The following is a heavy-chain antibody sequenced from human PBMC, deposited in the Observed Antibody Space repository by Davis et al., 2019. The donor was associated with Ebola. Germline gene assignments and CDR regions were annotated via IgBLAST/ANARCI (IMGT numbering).Heavy chain of an antibody. J-gene: IGHJ6*04. V-gene: IGHV3-30*04. CDR3: AKSGLSFGVVKYHYGMDV. Sequence: GESLKISCAASGFNISSQILHWVRQAPGRGLQWVAVTSPYGDTKYDADIVKGRFTISRDNSKNTLYLQMNSLRAEDTALYYCAKSGLSFGVVKYHYGMDVWGKGTTVTVSS. CDR2: TSPYGDTK. D-gene: IGHD3-3*01. CDR1: GFNISSQI.